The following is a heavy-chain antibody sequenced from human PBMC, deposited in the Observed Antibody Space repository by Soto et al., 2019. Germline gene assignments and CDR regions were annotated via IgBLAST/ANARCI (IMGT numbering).Heavy chain of an antibody. CDR1: GGTFSSYT. CDR2: IIPMFDII. V-gene: IGHV1-69*02. CDR3: ARVEHANYGMDL. Sequence: QLVQSGAEVKKPGSSVKVSCKVSGGTFSSYTITWVRQAPGEGLEWMGRIIPMFDIINYAQKFQGRVTITAEKSTNTAYMALTSLKSADTAVYYCARVEHANYGMDLWGQGTTVTVSS. J-gene: IGHJ6*01.